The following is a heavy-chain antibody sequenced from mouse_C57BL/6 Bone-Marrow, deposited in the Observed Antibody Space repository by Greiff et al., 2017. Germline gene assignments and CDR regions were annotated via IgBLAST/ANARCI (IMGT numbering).Heavy chain of an antibody. Sequence: QVQLQQPGAELVLPGASVKLSCKASGYTFTSYWMHWVKQRPGQGLEWIGEIDPSDSYTNYNQKFKGKSTLTVDKSSSTAYMQLSSLTSEGSAVYYCARVRVLLRYYFDYWGQGTTLTVAS. CDR2: IDPSDSYT. D-gene: IGHD1-1*01. CDR3: ARVRVLLRYYFDY. J-gene: IGHJ2*01. CDR1: GYTFTSYW. V-gene: IGHV1-69*01.